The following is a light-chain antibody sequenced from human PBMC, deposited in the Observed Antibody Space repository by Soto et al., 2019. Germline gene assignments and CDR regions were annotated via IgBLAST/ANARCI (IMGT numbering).Light chain of an antibody. CDR1: QSISSW. V-gene: IGKV1-5*01. J-gene: IGKJ5*01. CDR2: DAS. CDR3: QQSYSTPIT. Sequence: GDRVTITCRASQSISSWLAWYQQKPGKAPKLLIYDASSLESGVPSRFSGSGSGTDFTLTISCLQSEDFATYYCQQSYSTPITFGQGTRLEIK.